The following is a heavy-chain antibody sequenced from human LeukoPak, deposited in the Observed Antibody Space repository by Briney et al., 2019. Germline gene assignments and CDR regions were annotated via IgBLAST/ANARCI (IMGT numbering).Heavy chain of an antibody. CDR1: GFTFSSYW. Sequence: SGRSLRLSCAASGFTFSSYWMSWVRQAPGKGLERVANIKQDGSEKYYVDSVKGRFTISRDNAKNSLYLQMNSLRAEDTAVYYCARDGIVGATTVAYWGQGTLVAVSS. J-gene: IGHJ4*02. V-gene: IGHV3-7*01. D-gene: IGHD1-26*01. CDR2: IKQDGSEK. CDR3: ARDGIVGATTVAY.